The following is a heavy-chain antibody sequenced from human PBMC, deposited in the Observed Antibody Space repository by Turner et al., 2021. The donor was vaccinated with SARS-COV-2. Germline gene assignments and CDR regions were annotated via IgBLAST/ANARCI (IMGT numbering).Heavy chain of an antibody. J-gene: IGHJ6*02. CDR1: GFAFSSYW. V-gene: IGHV3-74*01. Sequence: EVQLVESGGGVVQPGGSLRLTCEASGFAFSSYWMHWVRQAPGKGLVWVSRINSDGSSTSYADSVKGRFTISRDNAKNTLYLQMNSLRAEDTAVYYCARDHIGVYYAMDVWGQGTTVTVSS. CDR3: ARDHIGVYYAMDV. D-gene: IGHD3-10*01. CDR2: INSDGSST.